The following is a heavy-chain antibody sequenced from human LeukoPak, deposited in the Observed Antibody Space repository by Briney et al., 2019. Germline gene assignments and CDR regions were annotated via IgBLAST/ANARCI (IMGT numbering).Heavy chain of an antibody. D-gene: IGHD2-8*01. Sequence: PGGFLRFSCAAAGFTFSSYAMSWVRQAPGKGLEWVSGISGSGGSTYYADSVKGRFAISRDNSKNSVYLEMSGLRAEDTAVYYCAKDFGNCINGVCYGTPFDYWGQGTLVTVSS. CDR1: GFTFSSYA. V-gene: IGHV3-23*01. CDR2: ISGSGGST. J-gene: IGHJ4*02. CDR3: AKDFGNCINGVCYGTPFDY.